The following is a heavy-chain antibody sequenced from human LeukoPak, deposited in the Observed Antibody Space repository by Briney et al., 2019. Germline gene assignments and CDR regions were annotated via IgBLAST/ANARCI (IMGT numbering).Heavy chain of an antibody. J-gene: IGHJ5*02. V-gene: IGHV3-23*01. CDR2: ISGSGGST. CDR3: ATCNSGSYPWFDH. Sequence: PRGSLRLSCAASGITFSSYAMSWVCQAPGKGLEWVSAISGSGGSTYYADSVKGQFTISRDNSKNTLYLQMNSLRAEDTAVYYCATCNSGSYPWFDHWGQGTLVTVSS. D-gene: IGHD3-10*01. CDR1: GITFSSYA.